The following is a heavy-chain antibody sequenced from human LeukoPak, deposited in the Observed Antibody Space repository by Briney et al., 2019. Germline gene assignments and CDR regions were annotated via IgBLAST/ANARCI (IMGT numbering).Heavy chain of an antibody. D-gene: IGHD2-15*01. V-gene: IGHV3-73*01. CDR3: TTLRIYCSGGSCEIDY. CDR2: IRSKANSYAT. J-gene: IGHJ4*02. CDR1: GFTFSGSA. Sequence: PGGSLRLSCAASGFTFSGSAMHWVRQASGKGLEWVGRIRSKANSYATAYAAWVKGRFTISRDDSKNTAYLQMNSLKTEDTAVYYCTTLRIYCSGGSCEIDYWGQGTLVTVSS.